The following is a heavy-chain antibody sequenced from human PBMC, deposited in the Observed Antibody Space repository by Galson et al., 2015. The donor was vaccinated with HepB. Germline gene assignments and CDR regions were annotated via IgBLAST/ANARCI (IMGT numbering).Heavy chain of an antibody. CDR3: ARVGAHSGHHSTTPNFDY. CDR2: ISSSSSYT. D-gene: IGHD5-12*01. Sequence: SLRLSCAASGFTFSDYYMSWIRQAPGKGLEWVSYISSSSSYTNYADFVKGRFTISRDNAKNSLYLQMNSLRAEDTAVYYCARVGAHSGHHSTTPNFDYWGQGTLVTVSS. J-gene: IGHJ4*02. CDR1: GFTFSDYY. V-gene: IGHV3-11*06.